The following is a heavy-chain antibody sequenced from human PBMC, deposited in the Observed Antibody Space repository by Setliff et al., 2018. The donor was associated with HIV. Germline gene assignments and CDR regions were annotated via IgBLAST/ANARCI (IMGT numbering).Heavy chain of an antibody. CDR2: ISDSGGST. Sequence: GGSLRLSCVASGTDLNVGYMSWVRQAPGKGLEWVSAISDSGGSTYYADSVKGRFTISRDNSKNTLYLQMNSLRAEDTAEYYCAKRGYDSSALRAFDAFDIWGQGTLVTVSS. CDR1: GTDLNVGY. D-gene: IGHD3-22*01. V-gene: IGHV3-23*01. CDR3: AKRGYDSSALRAFDAFDI. J-gene: IGHJ3*02.